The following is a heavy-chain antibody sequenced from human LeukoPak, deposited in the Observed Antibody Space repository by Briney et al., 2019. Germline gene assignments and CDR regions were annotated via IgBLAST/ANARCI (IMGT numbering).Heavy chain of an antibody. CDR2: IYSSGST. Sequence: SETLSLTCTVSGGSISNYYWSWIRQPPGKGLEWIGYIYSSGSTNYNPSLKSRVTMSVDTSKNQLSLKLSSVTAADTAVYYCARVAAAAPDAFDIWGQGTMVTVSS. J-gene: IGHJ3*02. CDR3: ARVAAAAPDAFDI. CDR1: GGSISNYY. V-gene: IGHV4-59*12. D-gene: IGHD6-13*01.